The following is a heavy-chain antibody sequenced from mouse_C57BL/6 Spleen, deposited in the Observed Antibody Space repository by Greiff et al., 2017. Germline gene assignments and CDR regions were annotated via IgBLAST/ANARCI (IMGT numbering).Heavy chain of an antibody. V-gene: IGHV5-6*01. CDR2: ISSGGSYT. D-gene: IGHD1-1*01. Sequence: EVKLMESGGDLVKPGGSLKLSCAASGFTFSSYGMSWVRQTPDKRLEWVATISSGGSYTYYPDSVKGRFTISRDNAKNTLYLQMSSLKSEDTAMYYCASKGNILPISTVVAIYFDYWGQGTTLTVSS. CDR3: ASKGNILPISTVVAIYFDY. J-gene: IGHJ2*01. CDR1: GFTFSSYG.